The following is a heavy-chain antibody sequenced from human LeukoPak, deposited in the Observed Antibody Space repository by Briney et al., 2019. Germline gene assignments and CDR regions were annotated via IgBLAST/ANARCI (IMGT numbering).Heavy chain of an antibody. D-gene: IGHD6-13*01. Sequence: PGRSLRLSCAASGFTFSSYGMHWVRQAPGKGLEWVAVISYDGSNKDYADSVEGRFTISRDNSKNTLYLQMNSLRAEDTAVYYCARDRYSSSWYDYWGQGTLVTVSS. V-gene: IGHV3-30*03. CDR1: GFTFSSYG. J-gene: IGHJ4*02. CDR3: ARDRYSSSWYDY. CDR2: ISYDGSNK.